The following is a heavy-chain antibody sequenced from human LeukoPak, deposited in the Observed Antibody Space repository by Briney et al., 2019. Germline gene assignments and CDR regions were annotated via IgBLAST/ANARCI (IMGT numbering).Heavy chain of an antibody. CDR2: ISNDAGNY. CDR1: GFTFSSYG. V-gene: IGHV3-30*18. D-gene: IGHD3-9*01. CDR3: AKDRRLYDILTPFDY. Sequence: GRCLRLSCAASGFTFSSYGMHWVRQTPGKGLEWVALISNDAGNYYYADSVKGRFTISRDNSKNTLYLQMNSLRAEDTAVYFCAKDRRLYDILTPFDYWGQGTLVTVSS. J-gene: IGHJ4*02.